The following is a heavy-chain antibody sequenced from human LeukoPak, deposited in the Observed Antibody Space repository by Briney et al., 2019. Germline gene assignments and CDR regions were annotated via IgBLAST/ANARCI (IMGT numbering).Heavy chain of an antibody. J-gene: IGHJ4*02. CDR2: IYHSGST. D-gene: IGHD2-15*01. Sequence: SETLSLTCAVSGYSISSGYYWGWIRQPPGKGLEWIGSIYHSGSTYYNPSLKSRVTISVDTSKNQFSLKLSSVTAADTAVYYCARATTPDGRFDYWGQGTLVTVSS. CDR3: ARATTPDGRFDY. CDR1: GYSISSGYY. V-gene: IGHV4-38-2*01.